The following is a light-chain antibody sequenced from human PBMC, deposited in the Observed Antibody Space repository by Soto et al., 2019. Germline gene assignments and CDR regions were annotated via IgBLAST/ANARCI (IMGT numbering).Light chain of an antibody. CDR2: GAS. CDR3: QQYDTSPPMYT. Sequence: EIVLTQSPGTLSLSPGERATLSCRASQSVTSGYLGWYQQKPGQAPRLLIYGASSRATGISDRFSGSGSGTDFTLTISRLEAEDFAVYYCQQYDTSPPMYTFGQGTKVEIK. J-gene: IGKJ2*01. V-gene: IGKV3-20*01. CDR1: QSVTSGY.